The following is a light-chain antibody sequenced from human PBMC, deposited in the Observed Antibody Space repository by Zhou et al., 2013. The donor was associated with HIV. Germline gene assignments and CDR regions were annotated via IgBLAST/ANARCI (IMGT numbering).Light chain of an antibody. Sequence: ESLLTQSPGTLSLSPGETASLSCTAASYGHMTWYQKKPGQPPKLLIYATSKRASGIPDRFRGSQFGKQYILTITRMEPEDFAAYYCQQFHLFGQGTRLE. CDR1: YGHM. J-gene: IGKJ5*01. CDR3: QQFHL. CDR2: ATS. V-gene: IGKV3-20*01.